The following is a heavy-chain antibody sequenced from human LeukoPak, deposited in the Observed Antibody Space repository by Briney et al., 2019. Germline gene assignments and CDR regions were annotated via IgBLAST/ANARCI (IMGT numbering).Heavy chain of an antibody. CDR3: ARVFCSSTSCYYYMDV. CDR2: INPNSGGT. J-gene: IGHJ6*03. Sequence: VASVKVSCKASGYTFTGYYMHWVRQAPGQGLEWMGWINPNSGGTNYAQKFQGWVTMTRDTSISTAYMELSRLRSDDTAVYYCARVFCSSTSCYYYMDVWGKGTTVTVSS. CDR1: GYTFTGYY. D-gene: IGHD2-2*01. V-gene: IGHV1-2*04.